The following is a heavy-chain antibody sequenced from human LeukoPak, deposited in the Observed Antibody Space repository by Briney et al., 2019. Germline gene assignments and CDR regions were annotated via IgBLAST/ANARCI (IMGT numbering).Heavy chain of an antibody. J-gene: IGHJ5*01. Sequence: GGSLRLSCAASGFTFYTYGMSWVRQAPGKGLEWVSSISGSGNYMYHKDSVKGRFTISRDNSKNTLFLQMNSLRAEDSAVYYCAKGGHAAVVTSRFDCWGQATLVTVS. CDR3: AKGGHAAVVTSRFDC. V-gene: IGHV3-23*01. CDR2: ISGSGNYM. D-gene: IGHD2-21*02. CDR1: GFTFYTYG.